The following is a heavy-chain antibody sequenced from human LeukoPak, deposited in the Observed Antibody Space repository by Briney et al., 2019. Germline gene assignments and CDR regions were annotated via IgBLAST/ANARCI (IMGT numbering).Heavy chain of an antibody. Sequence: SETLSLTCTVSGDSISGYYWNWIRQPPGKGLEWIGYIFYSGSTNYNPSLKSRVTISVDTSKNQLSLKLSSVTAADTAVYYCARCGSSCAAFDVWGRGTMVTVSS. CDR3: ARCGSSCAAFDV. CDR2: IFYSGST. D-gene: IGHD6-13*01. V-gene: IGHV4-59*08. CDR1: GDSISGYY. J-gene: IGHJ3*01.